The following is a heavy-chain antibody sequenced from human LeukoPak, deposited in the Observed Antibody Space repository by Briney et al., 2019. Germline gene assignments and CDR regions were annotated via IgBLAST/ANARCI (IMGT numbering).Heavy chain of an antibody. Sequence: ASVKVSCKASGYTFTGYYMHWVRQAPGQGLEWMGWLSASDGNTNYAQKLQGRVTMTTDTSTSTVYMELRSLRSDDTAVYYCAKTRNHAFDIWGQGTMVTVSS. J-gene: IGHJ3*02. CDR2: LSASDGNT. CDR3: AKTRNHAFDI. D-gene: IGHD1-14*01. CDR1: GYTFTGYY. V-gene: IGHV1-18*04.